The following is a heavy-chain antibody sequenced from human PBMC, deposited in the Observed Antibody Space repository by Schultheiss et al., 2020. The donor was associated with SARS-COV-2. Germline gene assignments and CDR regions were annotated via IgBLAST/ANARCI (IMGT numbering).Heavy chain of an antibody. CDR3: ARDGWIVATICTFDI. CDR1: GFTFSSYA. CDR2: ISGSGGST. V-gene: IGHV3-23*01. J-gene: IGHJ3*02. D-gene: IGHD5-12*01. Sequence: GGSLRLSCAVSGFTFSSYAMSWVRQAPGKGLEWVSAISGSGGSTYYAGSVKGRFTISRDNSKNTLYLQMNSLRAEDTAVYYCARDGWIVATICTFDIWGQGTTVTVSS.